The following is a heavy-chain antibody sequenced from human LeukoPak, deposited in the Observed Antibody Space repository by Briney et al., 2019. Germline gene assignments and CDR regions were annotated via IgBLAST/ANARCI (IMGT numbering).Heavy chain of an antibody. CDR1: GFTFSSYA. CDR3: AKDLGVYAIFSSGYFDY. CDR2: ISGSGGST. J-gene: IGHJ4*02. Sequence: GGSLRLSCAASGFTFSSYAMSWVRQVPGKGLEWVSAISGSGGSTYYADSVKGRFTISRDNSKNTLYLQMNSLRAEDTAVYYCAKDLGVYAIFSSGYFDYWGQGTLVTVSS. D-gene: IGHD2-8*01. V-gene: IGHV3-23*01.